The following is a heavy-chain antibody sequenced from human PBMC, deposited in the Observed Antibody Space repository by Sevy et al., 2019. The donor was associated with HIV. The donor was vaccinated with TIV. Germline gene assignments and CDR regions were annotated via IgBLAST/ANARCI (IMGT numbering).Heavy chain of an antibody. Sequence: SETLSLTCTVSGGSISRSSYYWGWIRQPPGKGLEWIGSIYSTGSTSYNPSLKSRVTLSADTSKNQFSLKLDSVSAADTAVYYCATPRGSDWYEGTGGYFDLWGRGALVIVSS. CDR3: ATPRGSDWYEGTGGYFDL. D-gene: IGHD6-19*01. V-gene: IGHV4-39*01. J-gene: IGHJ2*01. CDR2: IYSTGST. CDR1: GGSISRSSYY.